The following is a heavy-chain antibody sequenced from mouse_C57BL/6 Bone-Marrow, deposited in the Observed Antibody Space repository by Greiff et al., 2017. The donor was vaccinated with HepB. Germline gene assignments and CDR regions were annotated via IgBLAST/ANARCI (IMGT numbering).Heavy chain of an antibody. CDR2: ISDGGSYP. J-gene: IGHJ3*01. V-gene: IGHV5-4*01. D-gene: IGHD2-4*01. CDR3: ASYYDYDWFAY. CDR1: GFTFSSYA. Sequence: DVQLVESGGGLVKPGGSLKLSCAASGFTFSSYAMSWVRQTPEKRLEWVATISDGGSYPSYPDNVKGRFTISRDNAKNNLYLQMSHLKSEDTAMYYCASYYDYDWFAYWGQGTLVTVSA.